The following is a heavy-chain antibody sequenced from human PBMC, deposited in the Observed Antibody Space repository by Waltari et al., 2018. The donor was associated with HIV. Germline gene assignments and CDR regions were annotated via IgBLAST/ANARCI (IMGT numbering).Heavy chain of an antibody. CDR2: IYYSGST. D-gene: IGHD3-22*01. J-gene: IGHJ4*02. Sequence: QLQLQESGPGLVKPSETLSLTCTVSGGSISSSSYYWGWIRQPPGKGLEWIGSIYYSGSTYYTPSLKSRGTISVDTSKNQFSLKLSSVTAADTAVYYCARVPYYYDSSGYTVWGQGTLVTVSS. CDR1: GGSISSSSYY. V-gene: IGHV4-39*07. CDR3: ARVPYYYDSSGYTV.